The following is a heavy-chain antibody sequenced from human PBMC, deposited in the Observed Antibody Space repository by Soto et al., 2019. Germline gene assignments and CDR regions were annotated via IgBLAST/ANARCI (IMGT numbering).Heavy chain of an antibody. Sequence: ESLCLTGVLAEGAVSGDFWSWIRQPPGMSLEWIGEINHLGLINYNPSLKSRVTMSVDTSKNQFSLTLDSVTAADTATYYCARGGISHWAYFYYMDVWVRGTTVPVSS. CDR1: EGAVSGDF. CDR2: INHLGLI. V-gene: IGHV4-34*01. CDR3: ARGGISHWAYFYYMDV. J-gene: IGHJ6*03. D-gene: IGHD2-21*01.